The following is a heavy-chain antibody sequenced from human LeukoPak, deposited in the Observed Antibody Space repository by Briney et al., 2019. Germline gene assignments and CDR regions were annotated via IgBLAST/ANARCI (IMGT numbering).Heavy chain of an antibody. CDR3: ARQLYVSGSYYAPMDV. J-gene: IGHJ6*03. V-gene: IGHV4-39*01. CDR1: GGSISSSSFF. Sequence: SETLSLTCTVSGGSISSSSFFWGWIRQPPGKGLEWIASVHYSESAYYNPSLKSRLTISVDTSKNQFSLKLSSVTAADTSVYFCARQLYVSGSYYAPMDVWGKGTTVTISS. CDR2: VHYSESA. D-gene: IGHD3-10*01.